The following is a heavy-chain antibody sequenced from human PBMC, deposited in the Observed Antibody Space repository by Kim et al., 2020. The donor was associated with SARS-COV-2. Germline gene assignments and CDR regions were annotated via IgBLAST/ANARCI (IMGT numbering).Heavy chain of an antibody. CDR2: ISSSSSYI. J-gene: IGHJ6*02. CDR1: GFTFSSYS. CDR3: ARDGPFNITMIVVVKGGGESMDV. Sequence: GGSLRLSCAASGFTFSSYSMNWVRQAPGKGLEWVSSISSSSSYIYYADSVKGRFTISRDNAKNSLYLQMNSLRAEDTAVYYCARDGPFNITMIVVVKGGGESMDVWGQGTTVTVSS. V-gene: IGHV3-21*01. D-gene: IGHD3-22*01.